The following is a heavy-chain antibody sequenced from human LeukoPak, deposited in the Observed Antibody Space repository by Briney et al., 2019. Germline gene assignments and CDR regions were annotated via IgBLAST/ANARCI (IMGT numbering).Heavy chain of an antibody. CDR1: GFTFSSYS. CDR2: ISSSSSYI. CDR3: ARALQMTTAPYYMDV. Sequence: GGSLRLSCAASGFTFSSYSMNWVRQAPGKGLEWVSSISSSSSYIYYADSVKGRFTISRDNAKNSLYLQMNSLRAEDTAVYYCARALQMTTAPYYMDVWGKGTTVTVSS. D-gene: IGHD4-17*01. V-gene: IGHV3-21*01. J-gene: IGHJ6*03.